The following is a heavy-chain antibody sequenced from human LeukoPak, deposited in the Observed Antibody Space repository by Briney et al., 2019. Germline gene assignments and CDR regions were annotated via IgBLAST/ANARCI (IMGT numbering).Heavy chain of an antibody. D-gene: IGHD3-22*01. V-gene: IGHV3-23*01. Sequence: QPGGSLRLSCAASGFTFSSAAMSWVRQAPGKGLEWGSAISVSGGSTYYADSVKGRFTISRDNSKNTLYLQMNSLRAEDTAVYYCAKEDYYYDSSGYYYPAFDIWGQGTMVTVSS. CDR1: GFTFSSAA. J-gene: IGHJ3*02. CDR2: ISVSGGST. CDR3: AKEDYYYDSSGYYYPAFDI.